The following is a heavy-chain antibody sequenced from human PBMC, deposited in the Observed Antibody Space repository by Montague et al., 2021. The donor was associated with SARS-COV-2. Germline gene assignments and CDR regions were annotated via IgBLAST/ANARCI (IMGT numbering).Heavy chain of an antibody. V-gene: IGHV3-21*01. CDR3: ARDPLDYGLWSSGSYYNAYYYYYGMDV. CDR2: ISSSSSYI. CDR1: GFTFGSYS. D-gene: IGHD3-10*01. Sequence: PLRLSCAASGFTFGSYSMNWVRQAPGKGLEWVSSISSSSSYIYYADSVKGRFTISRDNAKNSLYLQMNSLRAEDTAVYYCARDPLDYGLWSSGSYYNAYYYYYGMDVWGQGTTVTVSS. J-gene: IGHJ6*02.